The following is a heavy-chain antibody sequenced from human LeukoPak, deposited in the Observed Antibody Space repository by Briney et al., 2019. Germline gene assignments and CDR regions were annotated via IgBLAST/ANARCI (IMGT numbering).Heavy chain of an antibody. D-gene: IGHD6-13*01. CDR3: AKGGDSSSWYRVYFDY. V-gene: IGHV3-53*01. J-gene: IGHJ4*02. Sequence: GGSLRLSCAASGFIVSSNYMSWVRQAPGKGLEWVSVIYSGGSTHYADSVKGRFTISRDNAKNSLYLQMNSLRAEDTAVYYCAKGGDSSSWYRVYFDYWGQGTLVTVSS. CDR2: IYSGGST. CDR1: GFIVSSNY.